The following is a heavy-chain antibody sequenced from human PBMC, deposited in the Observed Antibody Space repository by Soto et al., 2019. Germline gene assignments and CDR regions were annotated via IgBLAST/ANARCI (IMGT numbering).Heavy chain of an antibody. CDR1: GYNFNNYW. CDR3: VRRALSSGPCDY. CDR2: IYPGDSDT. D-gene: IGHD6-19*01. J-gene: IGHJ4*02. Sequence: GESLKISCTGSGYNFNNYWIGWVRQTPGKGLEWLGMIYPGDSDTKYSPSFQGPFTISADKSNSTAYLQWSSLKASDTAMYFCVRRALSSGPCDYWGQGTLVTVSS. V-gene: IGHV5-51*01.